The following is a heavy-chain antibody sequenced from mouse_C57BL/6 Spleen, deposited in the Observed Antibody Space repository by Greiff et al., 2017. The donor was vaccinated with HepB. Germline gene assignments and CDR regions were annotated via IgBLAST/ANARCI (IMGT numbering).Heavy chain of an antibody. CDR3: VRHEGVYLGYAMDY. CDR1: GFSFNTYA. CDR2: IRSKSNNYAT. Sequence: DVKLQESGGGLVQPKGSLKLSCAASGFSFNTYAMNWVRQAPGKGLEWVARIRSKSNNYATYYADSVKDRFTISRDDSESMLYLQMNNLKTEDTAMYYCVRHEGVYLGYAMDYWGQGTSVTVSS. D-gene: IGHD2-1*01. V-gene: IGHV10-1*01. J-gene: IGHJ4*01.